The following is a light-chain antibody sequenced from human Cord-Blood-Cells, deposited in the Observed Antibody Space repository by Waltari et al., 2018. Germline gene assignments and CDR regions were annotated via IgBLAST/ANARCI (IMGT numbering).Light chain of an antibody. J-gene: IGKJ3*01. Sequence: DIQMTQSPSYLSASVGDRVTITCRASQPISSYLNWYQQKPGKAPKLLIYAASSLQSGVPSRFSGSGSGTDFTLTISSLQPEDFATYYCQQSYSTPPFFGPGTKVDIK. CDR3: QQSYSTPPF. V-gene: IGKV1-39*01. CDR2: AAS. CDR1: QPISSY.